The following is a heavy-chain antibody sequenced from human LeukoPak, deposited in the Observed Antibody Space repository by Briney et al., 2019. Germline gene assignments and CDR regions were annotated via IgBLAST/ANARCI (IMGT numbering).Heavy chain of an antibody. D-gene: IGHD6-13*01. Sequence: SETLSLTCTVSGGSISSYWSWIRQPAGKGLGWIGRIYSTGSTNYNPSLKSRVTMSVDTSKNQFSLRLRSVTAADTAVYYCARQIASAGTAGFDFWGQGALVTVSS. CDR2: IYSTGST. CDR3: ARQIASAGTAGFDF. V-gene: IGHV4-4*07. CDR1: GGSISSY. J-gene: IGHJ4*02.